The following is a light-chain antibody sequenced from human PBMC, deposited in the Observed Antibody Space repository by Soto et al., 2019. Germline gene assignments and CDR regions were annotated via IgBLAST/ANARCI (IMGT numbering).Light chain of an antibody. CDR1: QGISSA. CDR2: DAS. V-gene: IGKV1-13*02. Sequence: AIQLTQSPSSLSASVGDRVTITCRASQGISSALAWYQQKPGKAPKLLIYDASSLESGVPSRFSGSGSGTDFTLTISSLQPEDFATYYCQQFNSYPHFGRGTKVEIK. CDR3: QQFNSYPH. J-gene: IGKJ4*01.